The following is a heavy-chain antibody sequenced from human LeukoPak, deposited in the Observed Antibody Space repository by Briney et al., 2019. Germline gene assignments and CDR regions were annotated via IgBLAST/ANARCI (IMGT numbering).Heavy chain of an antibody. J-gene: IGHJ4*02. D-gene: IGHD1-26*01. CDR1: GFTFNSYG. CDR2: IWYDGSNK. CDR3: ARDVSGSLDY. Sequence: GRSLRLSCAASGFTFNSYGMHWVRQAPGKGLEWVAVIWYDGSNKYYADSVKGLFTISRDNSKNTLYLQMNSLRAEDTAVYYCARDVSGSLDYWGQGTLVSVSS. V-gene: IGHV3-33*01.